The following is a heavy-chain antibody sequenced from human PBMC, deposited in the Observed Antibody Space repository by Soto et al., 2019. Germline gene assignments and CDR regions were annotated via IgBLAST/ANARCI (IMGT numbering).Heavy chain of an antibody. CDR1: GYTFTSYA. CDR3: ARGVEEDIVVVPAANA. V-gene: IGHV1-3*01. CDR2: INAGNGNT. D-gene: IGHD2-2*01. Sequence: ASVKVSCKASGYTFTSYAMHWVRQAPGQRLEWMGWINAGNGNTKYSQKFQGRVTITRDTSASTAYMELSSLRSEDTAVYYCARGVEEDIVVVPAANAWGQGTLVTVS. J-gene: IGHJ5*02.